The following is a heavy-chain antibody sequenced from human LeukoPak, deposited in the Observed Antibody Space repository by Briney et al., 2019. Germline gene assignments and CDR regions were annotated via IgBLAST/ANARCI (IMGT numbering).Heavy chain of an antibody. CDR3: ARSKAVVTPFDY. CDR1: GYTFTSYD. J-gene: IGHJ4*02. D-gene: IGHD4-23*01. Sequence: ASVKVSCKASGYTFTSYDINWVRQATGQGLEWMGWMNPNSGNTGYAQKFQGRVTMTRNTSISTAYMELSSLRSEDTAVYYCARSKAVVTPFDYWGQGTLVTVSS. CDR2: MNPNSGNT. V-gene: IGHV1-8*01.